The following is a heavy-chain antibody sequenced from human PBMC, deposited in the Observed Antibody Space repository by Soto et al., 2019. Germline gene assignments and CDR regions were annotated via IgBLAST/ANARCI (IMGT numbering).Heavy chain of an antibody. CDR3: ARDGYPAYNWLDP. CDR1: GYTFTNYG. J-gene: IGHJ5*02. CDR2: ISAYNGNT. Sequence: QVQLVQSGAEVKKPGASVKVSCKASGYTFTNYGISWVRQAPGQGLEWMGWISAYNGNTNYAQRPQDRVTMTTDTSTNTAYMELRSLRSDDTAMYYCARDGYPAYNWLDPWGQGTLVTVSS. D-gene: IGHD5-12*01. V-gene: IGHV1-18*01.